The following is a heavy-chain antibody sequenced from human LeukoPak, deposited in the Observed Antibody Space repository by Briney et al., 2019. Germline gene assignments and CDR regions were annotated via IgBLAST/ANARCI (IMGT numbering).Heavy chain of an antibody. J-gene: IGHJ5*02. CDR1: GFAFSNYG. Sequence: GGSLRLSCEASGFAFSNYGMHWVRQAPGKGLEWVAVIWYDGGSKKYYADSVKGRFTISRDNSKTTLYLQMNSLRAEDTAVYYCARVSGYYESSGYYQDNWFDPWGQGTLVTVSS. CDR3: ARVSGYYESSGYYQDNWFDP. CDR2: IWYDGGSKK. D-gene: IGHD3-22*01. V-gene: IGHV3-33*01.